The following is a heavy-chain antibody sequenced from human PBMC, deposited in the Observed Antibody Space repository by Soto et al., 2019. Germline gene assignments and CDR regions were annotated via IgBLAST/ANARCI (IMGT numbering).Heavy chain of an antibody. CDR2: IYWDDDK. D-gene: IGHD6-13*01. Sequence: QITLKESGPTLVKPTQTFTLACTFSGFSLSTSGMGVGWIRQPPGKALEWLALIYWDDDKRYSPSLKSRLTTTXXTSKTQVVRTMTNMDPVDTATYYCAHYSSTSSFDYWGQGTLVTVSS. CDR3: AHYSSTSSFDY. CDR1: GFSLSTSGMG. J-gene: IGHJ4*02. V-gene: IGHV2-5*02.